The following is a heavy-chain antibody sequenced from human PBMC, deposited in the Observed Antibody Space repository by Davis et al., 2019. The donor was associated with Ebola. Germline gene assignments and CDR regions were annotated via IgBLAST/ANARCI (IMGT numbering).Heavy chain of an antibody. D-gene: IGHD3-10*01. CDR2: MNPNSGNT. CDR1: GYTFTSYD. J-gene: IGHJ4*02. CDR3: ARAPTWSQINYYCFDY. V-gene: IGHV1-8*01. Sequence: ASVKVSCKASGYTFTSYDIHWVRQATGQGLEWMGWMNPNSGNTGYAQKFQGRVTMTRDTSISTAYMELSRLRSDDTAVYYCARAPTWSQINYYCFDYWGQGTLVTVSS.